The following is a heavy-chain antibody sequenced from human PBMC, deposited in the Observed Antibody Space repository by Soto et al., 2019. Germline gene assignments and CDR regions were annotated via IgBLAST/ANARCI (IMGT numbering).Heavy chain of an antibody. Sequence: GGSLRLSCAASGFTFSSYWMHWVRQAPGKGLVWVSRINSDGSSTSYADSVKGRFTISRDNAKNTLYLQMNSLRAEDTAVYYCAIVVGATQYWYFDLWGRGTLVTVSS. CDR2: INSDGSST. D-gene: IGHD1-26*01. V-gene: IGHV3-74*01. CDR1: GFTFSSYW. CDR3: AIVVGATQYWYFDL. J-gene: IGHJ2*01.